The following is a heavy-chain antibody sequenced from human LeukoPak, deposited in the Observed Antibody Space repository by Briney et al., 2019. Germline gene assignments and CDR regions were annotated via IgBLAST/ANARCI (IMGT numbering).Heavy chain of an antibody. V-gene: IGHV3-30*04. Sequence: GRSLRLSCAASGFTFSSYAMHWVRQAPGKGLEWVAVISYDGSNKYYADSVKGRFTISRDNSKNTLYLQMNSLRAEDTAVYYCAGDQAAAGHSDYWGQGTLVTVSS. CDR2: ISYDGSNK. J-gene: IGHJ4*02. D-gene: IGHD6-13*01. CDR1: GFTFSSYA. CDR3: AGDQAAAGHSDY.